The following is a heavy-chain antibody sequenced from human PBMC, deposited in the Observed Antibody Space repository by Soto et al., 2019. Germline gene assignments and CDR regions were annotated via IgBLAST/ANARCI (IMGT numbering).Heavy chain of an antibody. Sequence: QVQLVESGGGVVQPGRSLRLSCAASGFTFSSYGMHWVRQAPGKGLEWVAVISYDGSNKYYADSVKGRFTISRDNSKNTLYLQMNSLRAEDTAVYYCAKEDVVVVTADPAEYFQHWGQGTLVTVSS. CDR3: AKEDVVVVTADPAEYFQH. CDR2: ISYDGSNK. CDR1: GFTFSSYG. J-gene: IGHJ1*01. V-gene: IGHV3-30*18. D-gene: IGHD2-21*02.